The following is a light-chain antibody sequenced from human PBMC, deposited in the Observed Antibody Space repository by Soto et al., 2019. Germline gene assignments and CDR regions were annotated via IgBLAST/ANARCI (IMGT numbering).Light chain of an antibody. CDR1: QSVSSSY. J-gene: IGKJ3*01. Sequence: EIVLRQSPGTLSLSPGERATLSCSASQSVSSSYLAWYQQKPGQAPRLLIYGTSSRATGIPDRFSGSGSGTDFTLTISRLEPEEFAVYYCQQYGKSPRFFTLGQGTKVDIK. V-gene: IGKV3-20*01. CDR2: GTS. CDR3: QQYGKSPRFFT.